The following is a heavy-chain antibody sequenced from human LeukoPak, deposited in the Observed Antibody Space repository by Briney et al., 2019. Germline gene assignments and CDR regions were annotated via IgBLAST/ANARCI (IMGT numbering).Heavy chain of an antibody. CDR2: ISAYNGNT. D-gene: IGHD3-22*01. CDR3: ARDRYYDSSGYIGY. CDR1: GYTFTSYG. Sequence: ASVKVSCKASGYTFTSYGIAWVRQAPGQGLEWMGWISAYNGNTNYAQKLQGRVTMTTDTSTSTAYMELRSLRSDDTAVYYCARDRYYDSSGYIGYWGQGTLVTVSS. J-gene: IGHJ4*02. V-gene: IGHV1-18*01.